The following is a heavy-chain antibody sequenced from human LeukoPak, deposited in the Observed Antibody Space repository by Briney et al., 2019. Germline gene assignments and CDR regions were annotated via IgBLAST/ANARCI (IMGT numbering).Heavy chain of an antibody. J-gene: IGHJ4*02. V-gene: IGHV1-18*01. Sequence: GASVKVSCKASGYTFSNYGITWARQAPGQGLEYMGWISASDGTTKYAQKVQCRVTMTTDTSTNTAYMELRSLTSDDTAVYYCARCGAAVTTHFSHWGQGTLVTVSS. CDR3: ARCGAAVTTHFSH. CDR1: GYTFSNYG. CDR2: ISASDGTT. D-gene: IGHD4-17*01.